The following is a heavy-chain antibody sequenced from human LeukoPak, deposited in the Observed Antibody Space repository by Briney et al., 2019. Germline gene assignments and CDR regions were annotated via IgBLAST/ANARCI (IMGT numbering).Heavy chain of an antibody. V-gene: IGHV3-30-3*01. CDR2: ISHDGSNK. CDR3: ARDDSGSTRAFDI. D-gene: IGHD6-13*01. CDR1: VFTFSNYA. J-gene: IGHJ3*02. Sequence: PGGSLRLSCAASVFTFSNYAMHWVRQAPGKGLEWVAVISHDGSNKYYADSVKGRFTISRDNSKNTLYLQMNSLRAEDTAVYYCARDDSGSTRAFDIWGQGTMVTVSS.